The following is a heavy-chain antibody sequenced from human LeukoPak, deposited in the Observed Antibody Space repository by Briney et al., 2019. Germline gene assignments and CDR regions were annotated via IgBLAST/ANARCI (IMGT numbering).Heavy chain of an antibody. CDR2: IYYSGST. V-gene: IGHV4-59*12. Sequence: SETLSLTCTVSGGSISSYYWNWIRQPPGKGLEWIGYIYYSGSTNYNPSLKSRVTISVDTSKNQFSLKLSSVTAADTAVYYCARDRGGAAAYWGQGTLVTVSS. J-gene: IGHJ4*02. D-gene: IGHD3-16*01. CDR1: GGSISSYY. CDR3: ARDRGGAAAY.